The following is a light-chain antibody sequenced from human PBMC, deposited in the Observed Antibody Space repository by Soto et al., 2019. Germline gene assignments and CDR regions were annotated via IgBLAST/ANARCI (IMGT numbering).Light chain of an antibody. CDR3: QQYNSYGT. Sequence: TQMTQSPLSLSAYVGDKIIITCRASRDVGSDVSWYQQKPGQAPKLVIYAASNLYTGVPSRFSGSGSGTEFTLTISSLQPDDFATYYCQQYNSYGTFGQGTKVDVK. CDR2: AAS. V-gene: IGKV1-17*01. CDR1: RDVGSD. J-gene: IGKJ1*01.